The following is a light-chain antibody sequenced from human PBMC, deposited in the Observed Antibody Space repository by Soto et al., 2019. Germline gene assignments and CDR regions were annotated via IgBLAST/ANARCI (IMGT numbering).Light chain of an antibody. Sequence: EIVLTQSPGTLSLSPGERATLSCRASQSVSSNYLAWYQQKSGQAPRLLIYGASSRATGIPDRFSGSGSGTGFTLTISRLEPEDLAVYYCQKYGGSPRTFGQGTKVDIK. J-gene: IGKJ1*01. CDR2: GAS. CDR1: QSVSSNY. V-gene: IGKV3-20*01. CDR3: QKYGGSPRT.